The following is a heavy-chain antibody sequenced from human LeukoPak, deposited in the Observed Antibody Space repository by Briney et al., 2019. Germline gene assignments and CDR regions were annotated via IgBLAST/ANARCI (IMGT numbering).Heavy chain of an antibody. CDR2: IRYDGSNK. J-gene: IGHJ4*02. CDR1: GFTFSSYG. D-gene: IGHD2-2*02. V-gene: IGHV3-30*02. Sequence: GSLRLSCAASGFTFSSYGMHWVRQAPGKGLEWVAFIRYDGSNKYYADSVKGRFTISRDNSKNTLYLQMNSLRAEDTAVYYCAKDRRIYCSSTSCYTGDYWGQGTLVTVSS. CDR3: AKDRRIYCSSTSCYTGDY.